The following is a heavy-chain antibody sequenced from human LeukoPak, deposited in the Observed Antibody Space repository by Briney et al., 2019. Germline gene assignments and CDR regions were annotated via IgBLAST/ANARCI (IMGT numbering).Heavy chain of an antibody. V-gene: IGHV3-74*01. CDR3: ARDGALHGRFDP. J-gene: IGHJ5*02. D-gene: IGHD3-16*01. CDR2: ITTDESAT. CDR1: GFRFSHYW. Sequence: QPGGSLRLSCEASGFRFSHYWMHWVRQAPGKGLVWVSRITTDESATVYADSVKGRFTISRDNSKNTLYLQMNSLRAEDTAVYYCARDGALHGRFDPWGQGTLVTVSS.